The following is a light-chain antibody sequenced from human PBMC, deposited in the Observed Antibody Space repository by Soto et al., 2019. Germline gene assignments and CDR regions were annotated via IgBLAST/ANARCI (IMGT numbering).Light chain of an antibody. CDR1: QDISNY. CDR2: AAS. Sequence: DIQMTQSPSSLSASVGDRVTITCRASQDISNYLAWYQQKPGKVPKLLIYAASTLQSGVPSRFSGSGSGTDFTLTISSLQPEDVATYYCQKYNSAPHTFGPGTKVDIK. V-gene: IGKV1-27*01. CDR3: QKYNSAPHT. J-gene: IGKJ3*01.